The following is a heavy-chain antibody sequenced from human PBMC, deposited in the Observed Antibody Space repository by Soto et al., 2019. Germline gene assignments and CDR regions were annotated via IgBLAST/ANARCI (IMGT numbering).Heavy chain of an antibody. CDR3: ARDRLAVRGNPLFDY. V-gene: IGHV1-46*01. CDR1: GYTFTSYY. J-gene: IGHJ4*01. CDR2: INPGGGST. Sequence: ASVKVSCKASGYTFTSYYMHWVRQAPGQGLEWMGIINPGGGSTSYAQKFQGRVTMTRDTSTSTVYMELSSLRSEDTAVYYCARDRLAVRGNPLFDYWGHGTLVTVSS. D-gene: IGHD3-10*01.